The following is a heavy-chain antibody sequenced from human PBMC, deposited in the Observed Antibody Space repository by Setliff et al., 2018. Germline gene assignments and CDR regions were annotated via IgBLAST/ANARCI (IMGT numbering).Heavy chain of an antibody. CDR3: ARRETYYNFWSGYYAY. CDR2: IYYSGNT. V-gene: IGHV4-31*03. J-gene: IGHJ4*02. D-gene: IGHD3-3*01. CDR1: GGSISSGGYY. Sequence: SETLSLTCTVSGGSISSGGYYWSWIRQHPGKGLEWIGYIYYSGNTYYNPSLKSRVTISVDTSKNQFSLKLSSVTAADTAVYYCARRETYYNFWSGYYAYWGQGTLVTVSS.